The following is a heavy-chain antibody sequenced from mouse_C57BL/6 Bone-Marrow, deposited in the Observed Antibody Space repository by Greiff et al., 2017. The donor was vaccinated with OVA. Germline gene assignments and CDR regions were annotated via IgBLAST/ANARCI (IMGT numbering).Heavy chain of an antibody. CDR2: IYPRSGNT. V-gene: IGHV1-81*01. Sequence: QVQLQQSGAELARPGASVKLSCKASGYTFTSYGISWVKQRTGQGLEWIGEIYPRSGNTYYNEKFKGKATLTADKSSSTAYMELRSLTSEDSAVYFCAYGSSYGRWFAYWGQGTLVTVSA. CDR3: AYGSSYGRWFAY. J-gene: IGHJ3*01. CDR1: GYTFTSYG. D-gene: IGHD1-1*01.